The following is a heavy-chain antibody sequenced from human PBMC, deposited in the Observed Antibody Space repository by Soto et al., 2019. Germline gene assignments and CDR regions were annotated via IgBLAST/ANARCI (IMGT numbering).Heavy chain of an antibody. J-gene: IGHJ6*02. Sequence: GESLKISCKGSGYNFTSYWIIWVRQMPGKGLEWMGNIDPTDSFTNYSPSFQGHVTISTDKSMSTAYLQWGTLKASDTAVYYCARDECYYDSNGMDVWGQGTTVTVSS. CDR3: ARDECYYDSNGMDV. CDR1: GYNFTSYW. D-gene: IGHD3-22*01. V-gene: IGHV5-10-1*01. CDR2: IDPTDSFT.